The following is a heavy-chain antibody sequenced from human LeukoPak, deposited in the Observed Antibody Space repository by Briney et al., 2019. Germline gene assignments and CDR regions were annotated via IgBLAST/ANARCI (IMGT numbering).Heavy chain of an antibody. CDR2: IYINGGT. CDR3: VRDLSSAWYAFDY. V-gene: IGHV4-4*07. Sequence: SETLSLTCTVSGASISSYYWIWIRQTAGRGLEWIGRIYINGGTNYNPSLMSRVTISVDKSRNQLSLNVTSVTAADTAVYYCVRDLSSAWYAFDYWGQGTLVTVSS. D-gene: IGHD6-19*01. CDR1: GASISSYY. J-gene: IGHJ4*02.